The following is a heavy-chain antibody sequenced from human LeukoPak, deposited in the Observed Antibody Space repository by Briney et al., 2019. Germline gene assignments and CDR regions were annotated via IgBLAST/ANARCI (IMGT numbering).Heavy chain of an antibody. CDR2: INGGGVNT. CDR1: GFTFSSYA. V-gene: IGHV3-23*01. J-gene: IGHJ4*02. CDR3: ATIAVAGDFDY. Sequence: GGSLRLSCAASGFTFSSYAMSWVHQAPGKGLEWVSTINGGGVNTHYADSVGGRFTISRDNSKNTLYLQMNSLRAEDTAVYYCATIAVAGDFDYWGQGTLVTVSS. D-gene: IGHD6-19*01.